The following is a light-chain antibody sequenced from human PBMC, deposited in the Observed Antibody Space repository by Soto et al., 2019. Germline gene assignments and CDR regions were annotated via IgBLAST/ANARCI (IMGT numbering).Light chain of an antibody. J-gene: IGKJ1*01. CDR2: DAS. V-gene: IGKV3-11*01. CDR3: QQRSNCPPWT. Sequence: EIVLTQSPATLSLSPGERATLSCRASQSVSSYLDWYQQKPGQAPRLLIYDASNRATGIPARFSGSGSGTDFALTISSLEPEDFAVYYCQQRSNCPPWTFGQGTKVEIK. CDR1: QSVSSY.